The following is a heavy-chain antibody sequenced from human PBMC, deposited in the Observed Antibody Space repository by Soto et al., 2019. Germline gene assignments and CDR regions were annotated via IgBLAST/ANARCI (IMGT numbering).Heavy chain of an antibody. J-gene: IGHJ3*02. V-gene: IGHV3-13*01. CDR3: ARDSGSANAFDI. Sequence: GESLKISCAASGFTFSSYDMHWVRQATGKGLEWVSAIGTAGDTYYPGSVKGRFTNSRENAKNSVYLQMNSLGAEETAVYYCARDSGSANAFDIWGQGTMVTVSS. CDR2: IGTAGDT. D-gene: IGHD5-12*01. CDR1: GFTFSSYD.